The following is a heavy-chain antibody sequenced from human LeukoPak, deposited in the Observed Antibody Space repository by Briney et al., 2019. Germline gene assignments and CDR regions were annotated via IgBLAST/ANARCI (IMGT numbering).Heavy chain of an antibody. CDR2: ILPIFGTA. CDR1: GGTFSSYA. V-gene: IGHV1-69*01. Sequence: ASVKVSCKASGGTFSSYAISWVRQAPGQGLEWMGGILPIFGTANYAHKFQGRVTIPADDSKNPAYMALSSMRSEDTAVYYCAREGSYGSGSWGIDYWGQGTLVTVSS. J-gene: IGHJ4*02. CDR3: AREGSYGSGSWGIDY. D-gene: IGHD3-10*01.